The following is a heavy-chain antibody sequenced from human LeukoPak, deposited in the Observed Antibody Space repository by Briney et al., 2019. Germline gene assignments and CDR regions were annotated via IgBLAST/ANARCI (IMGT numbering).Heavy chain of an antibody. CDR2: MNPNSGNT. J-gene: IGHJ4*02. Sequence: VASVKVSRKASGGTFTSYDINWVRQATGQGLEWMGWMNPNSGNTGYAQKFQGRVTITRNTSISTAYMELSSLRSEDTAVYYCAAGSSTAMVLGYWDQGTLVTVSS. D-gene: IGHD4/OR15-4a*01. CDR1: GGTFTSYD. CDR3: AAGSSTAMVLGY. V-gene: IGHV1-8*03.